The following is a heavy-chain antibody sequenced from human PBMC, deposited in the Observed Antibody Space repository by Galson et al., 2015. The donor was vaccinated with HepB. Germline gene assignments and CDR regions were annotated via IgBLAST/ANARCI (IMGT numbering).Heavy chain of an antibody. CDR3: ARDAYPDSGSYLLGGYFDY. CDR1: GFTFSSYA. D-gene: IGHD1-26*01. V-gene: IGHV3-30*04. CDR2: ISYDGSNK. Sequence: LRLSCAASGFTFSSYAMHWVRQAPGKGLEWVAVISYDGSNKYYADSVKGRFTISRDNSKNTLYLQMNSLRAEDTAVYYCARDAYPDSGSYLLGGYFDYWGQGTLVTVSS. J-gene: IGHJ4*02.